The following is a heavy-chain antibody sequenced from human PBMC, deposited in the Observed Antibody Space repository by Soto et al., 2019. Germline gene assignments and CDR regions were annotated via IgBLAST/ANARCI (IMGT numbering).Heavy chain of an antibody. J-gene: IGHJ6*02. D-gene: IGHD6-13*01. V-gene: IGHV4-30-4*01. Sequence: SETLSLTCTVSGGSISSGDYYWSWIRQPPGKGLEWIGYIYYSGSTYYNPSLKSRVTISVDTSKNQFSLKLSSVTAAGTAVYYCARDQYPAAAPPSAHSYYCYYYGMDVWGQGTTVTVSS. CDR1: GGSISSGDYY. CDR3: ARDQYPAAAPPSAHSYYCYYYGMDV. CDR2: IYYSGST.